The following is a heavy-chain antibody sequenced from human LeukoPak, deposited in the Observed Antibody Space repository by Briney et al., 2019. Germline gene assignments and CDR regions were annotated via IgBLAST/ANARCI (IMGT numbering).Heavy chain of an antibody. V-gene: IGHV4-61*02. CDR2: IYTSGST. CDR3: ARGDRYNWFDP. Sequence: SETLSLTCTVSGGSISSGSYYWSWIRQPAGKGLEWIGRIYTSGSTTYSSSLKSRVTISLDTSKNHFSLRLSSVTAADTAVYYCARGDRYNWFDPWGQGTLVTVSS. CDR1: GGSISSGSYY. J-gene: IGHJ5*02. D-gene: IGHD3-22*01.